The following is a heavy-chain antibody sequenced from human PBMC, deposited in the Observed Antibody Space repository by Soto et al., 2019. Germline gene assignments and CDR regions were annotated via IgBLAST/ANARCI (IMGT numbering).Heavy chain of an antibody. J-gene: IGHJ1*01. CDR1: GFTLSSYP. CDR3: AKVSCISNSRYSPGLQH. V-gene: IGHV3-23*01. CDR2: ISGSGGST. D-gene: IGHD2-2*02. Sequence: PGGSLRLSCAASGFTLSSYPMSWVRQAPGNGLEWVSAISGSGGSTYYADSVKGRFTISRDNSKNTLYLQMNSLRAEDTAVYYCAKVSCISNSRYSPGLQHWGQGTLVTVSS.